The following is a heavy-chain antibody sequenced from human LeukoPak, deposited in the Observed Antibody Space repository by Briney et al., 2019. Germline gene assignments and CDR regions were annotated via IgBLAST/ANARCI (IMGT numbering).Heavy chain of an antibody. J-gene: IGHJ4*02. V-gene: IGHV4-34*01. CDR2: INHSGST. CDR1: GGSFSGYY. D-gene: IGHD1-20*01. CDR3: ARGADNWIPSSRVAFFDY. Sequence: SETLSLTCAVYGGSFSGYYWSWIRQPPGKGLEWIGEINHSGSTNYNPSLKSRVTISVDTSKNQFSLKLSSVTAADTAVYYCARGADNWIPSSRVAFFDYWGQGTLVTVSS.